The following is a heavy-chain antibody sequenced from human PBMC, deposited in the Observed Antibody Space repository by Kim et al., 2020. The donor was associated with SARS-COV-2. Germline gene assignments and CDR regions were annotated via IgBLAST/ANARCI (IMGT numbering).Heavy chain of an antibody. V-gene: IGHV1-2*02. CDR3: ARSNSAVATRSDWYFDL. Sequence: ASVKVSCKASGYTFTGYYMHWVRQAPGQGLEWMGWINPNSGGTNYAQKFQGRVTMTRDTSISTAYMELSRLRSDDTAVYYCARSNSAVATRSDWYFDLWGRGTLVTVSS. D-gene: IGHD6-19*01. CDR1: GYTFTGYY. J-gene: IGHJ2*01. CDR2: INPNSGGT.